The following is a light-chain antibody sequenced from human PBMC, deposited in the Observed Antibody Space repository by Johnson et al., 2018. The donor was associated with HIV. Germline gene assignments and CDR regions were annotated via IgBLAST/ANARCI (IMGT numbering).Light chain of an antibody. CDR1: SSNIGNNY. CDR2: ENN. J-gene: IGLJ1*01. Sequence: QSVLTQPPSVSAAPGQKVTISCSGSSSNIGNNYVSWYQQLPGTAPKLLIYENNKRPSGIPDRFSGSKSVTSATLGITGLQTGDEADYYCGKWDSSLTSYVLGTGTKGTGL. CDR3: GKWDSSLTSYV. V-gene: IGLV1-51*02.